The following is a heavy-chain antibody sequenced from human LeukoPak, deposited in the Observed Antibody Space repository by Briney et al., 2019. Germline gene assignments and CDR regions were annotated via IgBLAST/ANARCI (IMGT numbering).Heavy chain of an antibody. D-gene: IGHD2-8*01. Sequence: SETLSLTCTVSGGSISSGSYYWTWIRQPAGKRLEWIGRIYISESANYNSSLKSRVTILVDTSKNQFSLKLSSVTAADTAMYYCARSRERVCTNPPCYVDLQATWGQGTLVTVSP. CDR3: ARSRERVCTNPPCYVDLQAT. J-gene: IGHJ4*02. V-gene: IGHV4-61*02. CDR2: IYISESA. CDR1: GGSISSGSYY.